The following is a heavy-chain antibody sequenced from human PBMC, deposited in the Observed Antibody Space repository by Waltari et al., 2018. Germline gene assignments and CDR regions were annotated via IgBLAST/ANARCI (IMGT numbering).Heavy chain of an antibody. J-gene: IGHJ5*01. D-gene: IGHD3-10*01. CDR3: ANSGRGYNWFDP. V-gene: IGHV1-69*06. Sequence: QVLLVQSGAEVKKPGSSVKVSCKASGGTFSSYTISWVRQAPGQGLEWMGGFIPISGTGKYLQKFQGRVTITADKSTSTVYMELSSLTSEDTALYYCANSGRGYNWFDPWGQGTLVTVSS. CDR2: FIPISGTG. CDR1: GGTFSSYT.